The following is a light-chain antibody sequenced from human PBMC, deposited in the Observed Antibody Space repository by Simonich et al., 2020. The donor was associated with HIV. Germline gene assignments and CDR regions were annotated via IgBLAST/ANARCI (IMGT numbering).Light chain of an antibody. J-gene: IGKJ2*01. CDR1: QGISSY. V-gene: IGKV1-9*01. Sequence: DIQLTQSPSFLSASVGDRLTITCRASQGISSYLAWDQQKPGKAPKLLIYDASTMQRGVPSRFSGSGSGTEFTLTISSMQSEDFAVYYCQQYNNWLYTFGQGTKLEIK. CDR2: DAS. CDR3: QQYNNWLYT.